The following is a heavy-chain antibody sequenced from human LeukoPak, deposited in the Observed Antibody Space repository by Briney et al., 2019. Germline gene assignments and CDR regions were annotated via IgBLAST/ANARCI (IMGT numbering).Heavy chain of an antibody. CDR1: GYTFTSYD. Sequence: GASVKVSCKASGYTFTSYDINWVRQATGQGLEWMGWMNPNSGNTGYAQKFQGRVTMTRNTSISTAYMELSSLRSEDTPVYYCARGSDSSSWYYFDYWGQGTLVTVSS. CDR3: ARGSDSSSWYYFDY. V-gene: IGHV1-8*01. CDR2: MNPNSGNT. D-gene: IGHD6-13*01. J-gene: IGHJ4*02.